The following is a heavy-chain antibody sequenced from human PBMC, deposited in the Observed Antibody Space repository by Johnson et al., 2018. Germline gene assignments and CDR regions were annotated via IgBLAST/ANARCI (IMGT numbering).Heavy chain of an antibody. D-gene: IGHD4-17*01. V-gene: IGHV3-33*08. CDR3: ARDEVNDYGDSPTSAAFDI. CDR1: GFTFSSYG. CDR2: IWYDGSNK. Sequence: QVQLVQSGGGVVQPGRSLRLSCAASGFTFSSYGMHWVRQAPGKGLEWVAVIWYDGSNKYYADSVKGRFTISRDNSKNTLYLQMNSLRAEDTAVYYCARDEVNDYGDSPTSAAFDIWGQGTMVTVSS. J-gene: IGHJ3*02.